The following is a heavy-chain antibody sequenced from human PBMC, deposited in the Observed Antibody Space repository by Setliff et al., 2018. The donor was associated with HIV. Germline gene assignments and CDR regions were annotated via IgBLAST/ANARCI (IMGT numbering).Heavy chain of an antibody. V-gene: IGHV4-38-2*01. J-gene: IGHJ4*02. D-gene: IGHD2-2*01. Sequence: EPLSLTCAVSGYSISSGYYWGWIRQPPGKGLEWIGSIYYSGSTYYNPSLRSRVTISGDMSKNQFSLNLSSVTAADTAVYYCARHEPTLGYCSSTSCYWAIWGQGTLVTVSS. CDR1: GYSISSGYY. CDR3: ARHEPTLGYCSSTSCYWAI. CDR2: IYYSGST.